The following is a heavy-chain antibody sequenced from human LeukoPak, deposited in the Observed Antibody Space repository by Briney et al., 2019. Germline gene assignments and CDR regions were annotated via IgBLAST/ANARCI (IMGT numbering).Heavy chain of an antibody. J-gene: IGHJ4*02. CDR1: SGSFSGYY. Sequence: ASETLSLTCAVYSGSFSGYYWSWIRQPPGKGLEWIGEINHSGSTNYDPSLKSRVTISVDTSKNQFSLKLSSVTAADTAVYYCARSRYSYGYVALDYWGQGTLVTVSS. D-gene: IGHD5-18*01. V-gene: IGHV4-34*01. CDR3: ARSRYSYGYVALDY. CDR2: INHSGST.